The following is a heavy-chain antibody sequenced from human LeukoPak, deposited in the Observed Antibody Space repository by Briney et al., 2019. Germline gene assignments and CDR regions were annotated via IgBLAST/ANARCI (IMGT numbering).Heavy chain of an antibody. V-gene: IGHV4-59*08. D-gene: IGHD2-21*01. CDR1: GGSISSYY. CDR2: IYYSGST. CDR3: ARRSPKARGVASFDY. J-gene: IGHJ4*02. Sequence: PSETLSLTCTVSGGSISSYYWSWIRQPPGKGLEWIGYIYYSGSTNYNPSLKSRVTISADTSKNQFSLKLSSVTAADTAVYYCARRSPKARGVASFDYWGQGTLVTVSS.